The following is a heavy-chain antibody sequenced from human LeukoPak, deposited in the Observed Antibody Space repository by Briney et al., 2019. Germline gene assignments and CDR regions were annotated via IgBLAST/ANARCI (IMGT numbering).Heavy chain of an antibody. CDR1: GYHFMKYW. CDR3: ARHFGYRGYDGDY. D-gene: IGHD5-12*01. CDR2: IYPGDSDI. Sequence: GESLKISCQTSGYHFMKYWIAWGRQVPGKGLEWMGIIYPGDSDIRYSPSFQGQVTISADESITTAYLQWSSLKASDTAIYYCARHFGYRGYDGDYWGQGTLVTVSS. J-gene: IGHJ4*02. V-gene: IGHV5-51*01.